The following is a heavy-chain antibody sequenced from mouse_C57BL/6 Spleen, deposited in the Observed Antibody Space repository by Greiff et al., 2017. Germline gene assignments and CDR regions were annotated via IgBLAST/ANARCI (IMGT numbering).Heavy chain of an antibody. CDR1: GYAFSSYW. J-gene: IGHJ2*01. Sequence: VQLQQSGAELVKPGASVKISCKASGYAFSSYWMNWVQQRPGKGLEWIGQIYPGDGDTNYNGKFKGKATMTADKSSSTAYMQLSSLTSEDSAVYFCARSQLLFDYWGQGTTLTVSS. V-gene: IGHV1-80*01. D-gene: IGHD4-1*02. CDR3: ARSQLLFDY. CDR2: IYPGDGDT.